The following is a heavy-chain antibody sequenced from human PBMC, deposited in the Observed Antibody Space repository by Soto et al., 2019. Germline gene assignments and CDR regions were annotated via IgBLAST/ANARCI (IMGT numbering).Heavy chain of an antibody. D-gene: IGHD2-15*01. CDR2: IDYTSKYI. CDR3: ARDLPHMVDYCGMDV. V-gene: IGHV3-21*01. J-gene: IGHJ6*02. CDR1: GFTFSTYT. Sequence: EVQMVESGGGLVKPGGSLRLSCAASGFTFSTYTMNWVRQAPGKGLEWVSSIDYTSKYIKYSDSVKGRFTISRDNAKNPLCLQVNRLGAEDTAVYYCARDLPHMVDYCGMDVWGQGTAVTVSS.